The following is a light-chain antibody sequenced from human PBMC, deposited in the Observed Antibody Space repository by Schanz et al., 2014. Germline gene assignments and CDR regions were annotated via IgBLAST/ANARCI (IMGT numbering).Light chain of an antibody. V-gene: IGKV3D-20*02. CDR2: AAS. CDR1: QSVSSSY. CDR3: QQRSKSFT. Sequence: EIVLTQSPGTLSLSPGERGTLSCRASQSVSSSYLAWYQQKPGQAPRLLIYAASSRATGIPDRFSGGGSDTDFTLTISSLEAEDFAVYYCQQRSKSFTFGPGTRVD. J-gene: IGKJ3*01.